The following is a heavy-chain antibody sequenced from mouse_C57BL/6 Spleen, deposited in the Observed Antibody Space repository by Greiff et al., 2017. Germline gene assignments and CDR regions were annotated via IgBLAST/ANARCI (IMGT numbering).Heavy chain of an antibody. CDR2: INPSTGGT. D-gene: IGHD1-1*01. CDR3: ARSPVVANSFDY. J-gene: IGHJ2*01. V-gene: IGHV1-42*01. CDR1: GYSFTGYY. Sequence: EVQLQQSGPELVKPGASVKISCKASGYSFTGYYMNWVKQSPEKSLEWIGEINPSTGGTTYNQKFKAKATLTVDKSSSTAYMQLKSLTSEDSAVYYCARSPVVANSFDYWGQGTTLTVSS.